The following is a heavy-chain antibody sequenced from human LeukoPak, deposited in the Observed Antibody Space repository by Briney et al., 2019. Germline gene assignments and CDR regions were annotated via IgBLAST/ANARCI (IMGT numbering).Heavy chain of an antibody. J-gene: IGHJ4*02. CDR1: GFTFSSYA. Sequence: PGGSLRLSCAASGFTFSSYAMHWVRQAPGEGLEWVAVISYDGSNKYYADSVKGRFTISRDNSKNTLYLQMNSLRAEDTAVYYCARDGEMATIMSPAPRSPFDYWGQGTLVTVSS. CDR2: ISYDGSNK. V-gene: IGHV3-30-3*01. CDR3: ARDGEMATIMSPAPRSPFDY. D-gene: IGHD5-24*01.